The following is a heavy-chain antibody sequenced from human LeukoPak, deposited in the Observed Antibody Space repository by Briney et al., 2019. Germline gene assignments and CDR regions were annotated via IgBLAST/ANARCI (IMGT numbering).Heavy chain of an antibody. CDR2: IYSGGST. J-gene: IGHJ4*02. V-gene: IGHV3-53*01. D-gene: IGHD2-8*02. CDR1: GFTFGSYG. CDR3: ARDTGSMAARFFDN. Sequence: PGGSLRLSCAASGFTFGSYGMHWVRQAPGKGLEWVSVIYSGGSTYYADSVKGRFTISRDNSKNTLYLQMNSLRAEDTAVYYCARDTGSMAARFFDNWGQGTLVTVSS.